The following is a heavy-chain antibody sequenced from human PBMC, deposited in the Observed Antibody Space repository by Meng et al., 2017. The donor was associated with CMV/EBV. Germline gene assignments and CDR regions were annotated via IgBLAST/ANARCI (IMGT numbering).Heavy chain of an antibody. V-gene: IGHV3-33*06. CDR1: GFTFSSYG. Sequence: SGFTFSSYGMHWVRQAPGKGLEWVIVIWNDGSTKYYADSVKGRFTISRDNSKNMLYLQMNSLRAEDTAVYYCAKARGSGKYYNYFDYWGQGALVTVSS. D-gene: IGHD1-26*01. J-gene: IGHJ4*02. CDR3: AKARGSGKYYNYFDY. CDR2: IWNDGSTK.